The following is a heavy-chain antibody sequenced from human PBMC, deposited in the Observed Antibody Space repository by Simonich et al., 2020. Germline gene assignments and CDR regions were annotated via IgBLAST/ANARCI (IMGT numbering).Heavy chain of an antibody. CDR2: ISISSNHI. CDR1: GFTFSSYS. Sequence: EVQLVESGGVLVKPGGSLRLSCAASGFTFSSYSMNWVRQAPGKVNEGVSSISISSNHIYNADSMKGRFTNSRDNAKNSLYLQMNSLRAEDTAVYYCARGIVGASGAFDIWGQGTMVTVSS. J-gene: IGHJ3*02. D-gene: IGHD1-26*01. V-gene: IGHV3-21*01. CDR3: ARGIVGASGAFDI.